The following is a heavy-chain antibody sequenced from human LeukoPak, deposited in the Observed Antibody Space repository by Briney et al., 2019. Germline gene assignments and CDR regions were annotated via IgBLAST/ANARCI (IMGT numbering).Heavy chain of an antibody. Sequence: GGSLRLSCAASGFTVSSNYMSWVRQAPGKGLEWVSIIYSDGSTYYADSVKGGFTISRDNSKNTLYLQMNSLRAEDTAVYYCARGEYGSGSYHIDYWGREPWSPSPQ. V-gene: IGHV3-66*01. CDR3: ARGEYGSGSYHIDY. D-gene: IGHD3-10*01. CDR1: GFTVSSNY. CDR2: IYSDGST. J-gene: IGHJ4*02.